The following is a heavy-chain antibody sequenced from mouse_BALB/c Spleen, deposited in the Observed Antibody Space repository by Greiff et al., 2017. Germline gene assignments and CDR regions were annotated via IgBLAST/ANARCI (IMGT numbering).Heavy chain of an antibody. Sequence: EVKVIESGGGLVQPGGSRKLSCAASGFTFSSFGMHWVRQAPEKGLEWVAYISSGSSTIYYADTVKGRFTISRDNTKNTLFLQMTSLRSEDTAMYYCAREGFYYGNYGFAYWGQGTLVTVSA. CDR3: AREGFYYGNYGFAY. V-gene: IGHV5-17*02. CDR1: GFTFSSFG. D-gene: IGHD2-1*01. J-gene: IGHJ3*01. CDR2: ISSGSSTI.